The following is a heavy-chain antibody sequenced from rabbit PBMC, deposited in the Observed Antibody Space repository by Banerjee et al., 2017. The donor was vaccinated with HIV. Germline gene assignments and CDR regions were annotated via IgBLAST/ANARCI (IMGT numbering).Heavy chain of an antibody. CDR2: IYPDYGST. Sequence: QEQLVESGGGLVTLGGSLKLSCKASGIDFSTYGISWVRQAPGKGLEWIAYIYPDYGSTDYASWVNGRFTISLDNAQNTVFLQMTGLTAADTATYLCARDGSSRYFNLWGQGTLVTVS. J-gene: IGHJ4*01. CDR1: GIDFSTYG. D-gene: IGHD8-1*01. CDR3: ARDGSSRYFNL. V-gene: IGHV1S47*01.